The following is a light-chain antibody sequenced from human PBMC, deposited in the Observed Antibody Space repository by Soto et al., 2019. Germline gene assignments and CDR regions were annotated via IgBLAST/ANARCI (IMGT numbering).Light chain of an antibody. Sequence: ENVLTQSPGTLSLSPGERATLSCRASQSVSRYYLAWYQQKPGQAPRLLIYGASSRATGIPDRFSGSGSGTDFTLTISRLEPEDFAVYYCQQHGTSPITFGQGTRLEIK. CDR1: QSVSRYY. CDR3: QQHGTSPIT. V-gene: IGKV3-20*01. J-gene: IGKJ5*01. CDR2: GAS.